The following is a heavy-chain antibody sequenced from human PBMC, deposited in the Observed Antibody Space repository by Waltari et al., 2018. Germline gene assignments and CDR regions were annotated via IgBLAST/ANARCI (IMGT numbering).Heavy chain of an antibody. CDR3: AREARDFWSGYYMRVMDV. D-gene: IGHD3-3*01. CDR1: GGSISSHY. J-gene: IGHJ6*02. Sequence: QVQLQESGPGLVKPSETLSLTCTVSGGSISSHYWSWIRQPPGKGLEWIGYIYYSGSTTSNPPLRSRVTISVDTSKNQFSLKLSSVTAADTAVYYCAREARDFWSGYYMRVMDVWGQGTTVTVSS. V-gene: IGHV4-59*11. CDR2: IYYSGST.